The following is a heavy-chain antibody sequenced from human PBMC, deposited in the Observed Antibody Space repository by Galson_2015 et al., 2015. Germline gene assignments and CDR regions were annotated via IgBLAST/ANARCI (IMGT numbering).Heavy chain of an antibody. J-gene: IGHJ6*02. D-gene: IGHD6-19*01. CDR2: IIPIFGTA. V-gene: IGHV1-69*13. CDR1: GGTFSSYA. CDR3: ARAGSSGWPHVYYYGMDV. Sequence: SVKVSCKASGGTFSSYAISWVRQAPGQGLEWMGGIIPIFGTANYAQKFQGRVTITADESTSTAYMELSSLRSEDTAVYYCARAGSSGWPHVYYYGMDVWGQGTTVTVSS.